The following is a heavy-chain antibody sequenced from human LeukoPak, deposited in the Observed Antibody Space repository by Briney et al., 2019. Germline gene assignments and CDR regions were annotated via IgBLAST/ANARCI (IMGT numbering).Heavy chain of an antibody. J-gene: IGHJ4*02. CDR3: ARATTTDYYFHY. V-gene: IGHV3-53*01. CDR2: IYSGGTT. D-gene: IGHD1-26*01. CDR1: GFTVSSNY. Sequence: PGGSLRLSCATSGFTVSSNYMSWVRQAPGKGLEWVSVIYSGGTTYYADSVKGRFTVSRDNSKNTLYLQMNSLRAEDTAVYYCARATTTDYYFHYWGQGTLVTVSS.